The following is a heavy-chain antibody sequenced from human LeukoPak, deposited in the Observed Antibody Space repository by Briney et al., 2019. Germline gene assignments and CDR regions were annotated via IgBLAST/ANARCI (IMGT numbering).Heavy chain of an antibody. J-gene: IGHJ4*02. CDR3: ARGDITAPNY. Sequence: GGSLRLSCAASGFTFSSYSIHWVRQAPGKGVEWVSSISSSSSYIYYGDSVKGRFTMSRDNAKNSLYLQMNSLRAEDTAVYYCARGDITAPNYWGQGTLVTVSS. D-gene: IGHD6-13*01. CDR2: ISSSSSYI. V-gene: IGHV3-21*01. CDR1: GFTFSSYS.